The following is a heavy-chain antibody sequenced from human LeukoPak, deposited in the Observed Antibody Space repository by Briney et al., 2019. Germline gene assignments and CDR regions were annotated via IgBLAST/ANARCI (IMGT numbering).Heavy chain of an antibody. CDR2: ITATSLHI. D-gene: IGHD4-23*01. J-gene: IGHJ3*02. Sequence: GGSLRLSCAASGFTFSSYAMSWVRQTPGKGLEWVSAITATSLHIYYADSVKGRFTISRDNAKNSLYLQMNSLRVEDTALYYCARVRSVGGNPHAFNIWGQGTMVTVSS. CDR1: GFTFSSYA. V-gene: IGHV3-21*01. CDR3: ARVRSVGGNPHAFNI.